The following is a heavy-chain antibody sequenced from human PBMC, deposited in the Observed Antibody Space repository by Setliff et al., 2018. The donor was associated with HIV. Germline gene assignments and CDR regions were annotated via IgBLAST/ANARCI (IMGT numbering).Heavy chain of an antibody. J-gene: IGHJ5*02. D-gene: IGHD2-15*01. Sequence: GASVKVSCKASGYTFSSYGISWVRQAPGQGLEWMGWISSDNGNTIYAQKFQGRVAMTIDTSTSTAHMELRSLTSDDTAVYYCARLSCTDGNCFPYNWFDPWGQGTLVTVSS. CDR3: ARLSCTDGNCFPYNWFDP. CDR1: GYTFSSYG. V-gene: IGHV1-18*01. CDR2: ISSDNGNT.